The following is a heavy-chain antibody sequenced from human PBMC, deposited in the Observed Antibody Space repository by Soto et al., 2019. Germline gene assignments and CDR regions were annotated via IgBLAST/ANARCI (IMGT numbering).Heavy chain of an antibody. J-gene: IGHJ5*02. Sequence: GGSLRLSCAASGFTFSSYWMSWVRQAPGKGLEWVANIKQDGSEKYYVDSVKGRFTISRDNAKNSLYLQMNSLRAEDTAVYYCARDAVAGTWWFDPWGQGTLVTVSS. V-gene: IGHV3-7*03. D-gene: IGHD6-19*01. CDR2: IKQDGSEK. CDR1: GFTFSSYW. CDR3: ARDAVAGTWWFDP.